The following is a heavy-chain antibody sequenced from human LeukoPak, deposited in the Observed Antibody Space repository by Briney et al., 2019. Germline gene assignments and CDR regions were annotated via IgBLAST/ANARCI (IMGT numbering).Heavy chain of an antibody. V-gene: IGHV4-39*01. D-gene: IGHD4/OR15-4a*01. CDR1: GGSISSSSYY. J-gene: IGHJ3*02. Sequence: SETLSLTCTVSGGSISSSSYYWGWIRQPPGKGVEWLGSIYYSGSTYYNPSLKSRVTISVDTSKNQFSLKLSSVTAADTAVYYCARPRARGAFDIWGQGTMVTVSS. CDR3: ARPRARGAFDI. CDR2: IYYSGST.